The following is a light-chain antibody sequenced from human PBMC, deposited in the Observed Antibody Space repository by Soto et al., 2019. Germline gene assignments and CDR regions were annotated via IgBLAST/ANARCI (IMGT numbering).Light chain of an antibody. V-gene: IGLV2-8*01. CDR1: SSDVGTYNY. J-gene: IGLJ2*01. Sequence: QSALTQPPSASGSPGQSVTISCTGTSSDVGTYNYVSWYQQHPGKAPKLMIYEVNKRPSGVPDRFSGSKSGNTASLTVSGLQAEDEADFYCSSYAGSNKLVFGGGTKLTVL. CDR2: EVN. CDR3: SSYAGSNKLV.